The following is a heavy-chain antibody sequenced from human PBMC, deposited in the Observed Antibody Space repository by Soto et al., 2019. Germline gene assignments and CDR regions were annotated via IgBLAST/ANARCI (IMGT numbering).Heavy chain of an antibody. CDR2: IKQDGSEK. CDR3: ARDDKGDYYYGMDV. V-gene: IGHV3-7*03. Sequence: PGGSLRLSCAASGFTFSSYWMSWVRQAPGKGLEWVANIKQDGSEKYYVDSVKGRFTISRDNAKNSLYLQMNSLRAEDTAVYYCARDDKGDYYYGMDVWGQGTTVTVSS. D-gene: IGHD3-16*01. CDR1: GFTFSSYW. J-gene: IGHJ6*02.